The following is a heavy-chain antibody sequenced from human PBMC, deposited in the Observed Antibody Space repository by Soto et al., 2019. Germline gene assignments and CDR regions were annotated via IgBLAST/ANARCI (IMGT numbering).Heavy chain of an antibody. J-gene: IGHJ6*03. CDR3: ARDGGYSSPYHYYYYYYMDV. CDR2: IKQDGSEK. D-gene: IGHD6-19*01. CDR1: GFTFSSYW. Sequence: GGSLRLSCAASGFTFSSYWMSWVRQAPGKGLEWVANIKQDGSEKYYVASVKGRFTISRDNAKNSLYLQMNSLRAEDTAVYYCARDGGYSSPYHYYYYYYMDVWGKGTTVTVSS. V-gene: IGHV3-7*01.